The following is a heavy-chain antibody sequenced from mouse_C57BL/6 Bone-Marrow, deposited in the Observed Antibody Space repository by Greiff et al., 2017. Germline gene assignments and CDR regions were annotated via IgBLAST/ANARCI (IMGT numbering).Heavy chain of an antibody. D-gene: IGHD2-3*01. CDR1: GYTFTSYT. CDR2: INPSSGYT. Sequence: QVQLQQSGAELARPGASVKMSCKASGYTFTSYTMHWVKQRPGQGLEWIGYINPSSGYTKYNQKFKDKATLTADKSSSTAYMQLSSLTSEDSAVYYCARGGWLLPWCAYWGQGTLVTVSA. V-gene: IGHV1-4*01. CDR3: ARGGWLLPWCAY. J-gene: IGHJ3*01.